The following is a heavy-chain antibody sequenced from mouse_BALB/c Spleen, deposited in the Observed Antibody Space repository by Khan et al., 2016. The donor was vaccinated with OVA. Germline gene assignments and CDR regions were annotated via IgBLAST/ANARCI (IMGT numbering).Heavy chain of an antibody. CDR2: ISYSGTT. J-gene: IGHJ4*01. CDR1: GYSITSDYA. Sequence: EVQLQESGPGLVKPSQSLSLTCTVTGYSITSDYAWNWIRQFPGNKLEWMGYISYSGTTSYNPSLKSRISITRDTSKNQFFLQLNSVTSEDTATYYCARQNYYDYAMDYWGQGTLVTVSA. D-gene: IGHD1-1*01. V-gene: IGHV3-2*02. CDR3: ARQNYYDYAMDY.